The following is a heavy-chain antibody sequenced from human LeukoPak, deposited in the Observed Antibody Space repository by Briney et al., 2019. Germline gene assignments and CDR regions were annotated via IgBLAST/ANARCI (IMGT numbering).Heavy chain of an antibody. D-gene: IGHD3-22*01. CDR1: GFTFSSYA. CDR2: ISYDGSNK. J-gene: IGHJ6*02. CDR3: ASGTPYYYDSSGYIYYYGMDV. Sequence: PGGFLRLSCAASGFTFSSYAMHWVRQAPGKGLEWVAVISYDGSNKYYADSVKGRFTISRDNSKNTLYLQMNSLRAEDTAVYYCASGTPYYYDSSGYIYYYGMDVWGQGTTVTVSS. V-gene: IGHV3-30-3*01.